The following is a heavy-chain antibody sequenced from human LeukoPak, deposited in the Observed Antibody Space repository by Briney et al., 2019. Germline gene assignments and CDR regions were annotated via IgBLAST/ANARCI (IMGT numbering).Heavy chain of an antibody. CDR1: GAPINSGGYY. J-gene: IGHJ6*03. CDR2: IYYSGST. Sequence: SETLSLTCNVSGAPINSGGYYWGWIRQPPGKGLEWIGSIYYSGSTYYNPSLKSRVTISVDTSKNQFSLKLSSVTAADTAVYFCARGGPPGYYYDYYMDVWGKGTTVTISS. CDR3: ARGGPPGYYYDYYMDV. V-gene: IGHV4-39*07.